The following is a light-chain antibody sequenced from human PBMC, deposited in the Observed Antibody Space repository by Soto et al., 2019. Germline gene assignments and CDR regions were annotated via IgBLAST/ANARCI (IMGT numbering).Light chain of an antibody. V-gene: IGLV2-14*01. CDR2: EVT. J-gene: IGLJ2*01. Sequence: QSALTQPASVSGSPGQSVTISCTGTSSDVGGYNYVSWYQQHPDKAPKLMISEVTYRPSGVSDRFSGSKSGNTASLTISGLQAEDEADYFCSSFAANSNLVFGGGTKLTVL. CDR1: SSDVGGYNY. CDR3: SSFAANSNLV.